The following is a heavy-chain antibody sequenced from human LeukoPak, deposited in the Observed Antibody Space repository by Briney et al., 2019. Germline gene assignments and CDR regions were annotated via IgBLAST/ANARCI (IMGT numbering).Heavy chain of an antibody. D-gene: IGHD1-26*01. V-gene: IGHV3-74*01. Sequence: PGGSLRLSCAASGFTFSDFWMHWVRQAPGKGLVWVSRINNDGSNRGYVGSVKGRFTISRDNAKNTLYLQMNSLRAEDTAVYYSARAIHLVGAFDIWGQGTMVTVSS. CDR1: GFTFSDFW. J-gene: IGHJ3*02. CDR3: ARAIHLVGAFDI. CDR2: INNDGSNR.